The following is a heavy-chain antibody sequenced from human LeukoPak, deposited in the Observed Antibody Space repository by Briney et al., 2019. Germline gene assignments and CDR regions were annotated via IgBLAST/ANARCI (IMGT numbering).Heavy chain of an antibody. Sequence: SETLSLTCAVYGGCFSGYYWSWIRQPPGKGLEWIGEINHSGSTNYNPSLKSRVTISVDTSKNQFSLKLSSVTAADTAVYYCARGAEVDSGYDFDYWGQGTLVTVSS. CDR1: GGCFSGYY. J-gene: IGHJ4*02. CDR2: INHSGST. V-gene: IGHV4-34*01. CDR3: ARGAEVDSGYDFDY. D-gene: IGHD5-12*01.